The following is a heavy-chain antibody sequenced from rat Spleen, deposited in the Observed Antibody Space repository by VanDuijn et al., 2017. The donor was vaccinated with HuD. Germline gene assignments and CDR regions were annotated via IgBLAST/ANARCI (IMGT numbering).Heavy chain of an antibody. D-gene: IGHD1-10*01. Sequence: QVQLKESGPGLVQPSQTLSLTCTVSGLPLTNFHVSWVRQPPGKGLEWMGVMWSDGDTSYNSALKSRLSISRDTSKSQVFLKMSSRQTEDTATYYSARDRTNYYFDYWGQGVMVTVSS. CDR1: GLPLTNFH. V-gene: IGHV2-32*01. J-gene: IGHJ2*01. CDR3: ARDRTNYYFDY. CDR2: MWSDGDT.